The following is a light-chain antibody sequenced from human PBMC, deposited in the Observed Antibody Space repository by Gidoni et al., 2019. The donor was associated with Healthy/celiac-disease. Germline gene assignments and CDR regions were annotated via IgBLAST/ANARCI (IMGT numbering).Light chain of an antibody. CDR3: AAWDDSLNGPV. J-gene: IGLJ2*01. CDR2: SNN. CDR1: SSNIGSNT. V-gene: IGLV1-44*01. Sequence: QAVPTQPPSASGTPRQGVTIACSGSSSNIGSNTVNWYQQLPGTAPKLLIYSNNQRPSGVPDRCSGSKSGTSASLAISGLQSEDEADYYCAAWDDSLNGPVFGGGTKLTVL.